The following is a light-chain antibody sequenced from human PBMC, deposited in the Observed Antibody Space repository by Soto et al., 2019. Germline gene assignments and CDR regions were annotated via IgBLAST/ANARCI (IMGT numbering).Light chain of an antibody. CDR2: GPS. Sequence: EIVMTQSPATLSVSPGERATLSCRASQSVNSHLVWYQQKPGQAPRLLIYGPSTRATGIPARFSGSGSGTEFTLTISSLHSEDFAIYYCQQYNDWPLTFGQGTRLEIK. V-gene: IGKV3-15*01. CDR3: QQYNDWPLT. J-gene: IGKJ5*01. CDR1: QSVNSH.